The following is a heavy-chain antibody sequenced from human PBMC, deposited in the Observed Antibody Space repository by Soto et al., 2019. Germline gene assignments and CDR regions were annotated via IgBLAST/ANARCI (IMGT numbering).Heavy chain of an antibody. D-gene: IGHD2-21*02. CDR1: GDTFTDYY. Sequence: QVQLVQSGAEVKKLGASVKVSCKASGDTFTDYYIHWVRQAPGQGLEWMGTVNPSGGHTTYAQHFLGRVTMTRDTSTSTLYMELTSLTSEDTAVYYCARGGHVVVVTAALDDWGQGTLVTVSS. CDR2: VNPSGGHT. CDR3: ARGGHVVVVTAALDD. V-gene: IGHV1-46*01. J-gene: IGHJ4*02.